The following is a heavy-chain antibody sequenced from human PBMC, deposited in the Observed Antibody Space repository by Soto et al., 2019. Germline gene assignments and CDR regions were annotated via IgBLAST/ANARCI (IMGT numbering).Heavy chain of an antibody. J-gene: IGHJ4*02. CDR3: ASIAN. CDR1: GMSFSKFW. CDR2: IKQDGSER. Sequence: GGSLRLSCVVSGMSFSKFWMTWVRQAPGKGLEWVASIKQDGSERLYVDSVKGRFTISRDNARNSLYLQMDSLRVDDTAVYYCASIANWGQGTLVTVSS. V-gene: IGHV3-7*01.